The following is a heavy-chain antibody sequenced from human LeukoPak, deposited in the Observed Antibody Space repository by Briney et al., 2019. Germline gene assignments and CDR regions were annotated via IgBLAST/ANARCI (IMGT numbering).Heavy chain of an antibody. J-gene: IGHJ4*02. CDR1: GYSISSGYY. V-gene: IGHV4-38-2*02. CDR2: IYHSGST. D-gene: IGHD2-2*01. Sequence: SETLSPTCTVSGYSISSGYYWGWIRQPPGKGLEWIGSIYHSGSTYYNPSLKSRVTISVDTSKNQFSLKLSSVTAADTAVYYCARGRAAVPAAIGYYFDYWGQGTLVTVSS. CDR3: ARGRAAVPAAIGYYFDY.